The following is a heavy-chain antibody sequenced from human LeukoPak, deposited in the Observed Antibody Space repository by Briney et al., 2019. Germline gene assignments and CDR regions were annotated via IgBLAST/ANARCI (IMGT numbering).Heavy chain of an antibody. CDR3: ARDLFGDSSGWYAGIPFDP. V-gene: IGHV3-30*02. CDR1: GFTFSSYG. CDR2: IRYDGSNK. D-gene: IGHD6-19*01. J-gene: IGHJ5*02. Sequence: GGSLRLSCAASGFTFSSYGMHWVRQAPGKGLEWVAFIRYDGSNKYYADSVKGRFTISRDNSKNTLYLQMNSLRSEDTAVYYCARDLFGDSSGWYAGIPFDPWGQGTLVTVSS.